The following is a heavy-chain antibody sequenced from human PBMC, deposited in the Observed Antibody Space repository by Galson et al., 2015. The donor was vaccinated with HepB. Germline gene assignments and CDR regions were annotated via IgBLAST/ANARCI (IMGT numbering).Heavy chain of an antibody. V-gene: IGHV1-2*06. CDR2: INPNSGGT. Sequence: PVKVSCKASAYTFTGYFIHWVRQAPGQGLEWMGRINPNSGGTNFAQKFLGRVTMTRDKSICTAYMGLSRLRSDVTAVYYCARLPVVVAGTSSYFYAMDVLCQRTTVTVSS. CDR1: AYTFTGYF. J-gene: IGHJ6*02. D-gene: IGHD2-15*01. CDR3: ARLPVVVAGTSSYFYAMDV.